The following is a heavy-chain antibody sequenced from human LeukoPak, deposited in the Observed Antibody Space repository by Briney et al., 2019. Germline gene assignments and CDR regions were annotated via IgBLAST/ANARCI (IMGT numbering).Heavy chain of an antibody. J-gene: IGHJ3*02. CDR1: GYTFTSYG. V-gene: IGHV1-18*01. CDR2: ISAYNGNT. D-gene: IGHD6-13*01. CDR3: ARGIGSWFVGAFDI. Sequence: ASVKVSCKASGYTFTSYGISWVRQAPGQGLEWMGWISAYNGNTNYAQKLQGRVTMTRNTSISTAYMELSSLRSEDTAVYYCARGIGSWFVGAFDIWGQGTMVTVSS.